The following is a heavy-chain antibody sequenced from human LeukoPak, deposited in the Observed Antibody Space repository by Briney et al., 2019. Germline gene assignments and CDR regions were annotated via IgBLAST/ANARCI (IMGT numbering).Heavy chain of an antibody. CDR1: GFTFSGSA. D-gene: IGHD6-19*01. V-gene: IGHV3-73*01. CDR3: ACTLRYASGWYW. J-gene: IGHJ4*02. Sequence: GGSLRLSCAASGFTFSGSAMHWVRQASGKGLEWVGRIRSKANSYATAYAASVKGRFTISRDDSKNTAYLQMNSLKTEDTAVYYCACTLRYASGWYWWGQGTLVTVSS. CDR2: IRSKANSYAT.